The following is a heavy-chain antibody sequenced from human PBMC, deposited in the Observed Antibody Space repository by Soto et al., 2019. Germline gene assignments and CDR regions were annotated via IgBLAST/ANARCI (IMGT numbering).Heavy chain of an antibody. D-gene: IGHD3-9*01. V-gene: IGHV4-34*01. CDR2: INHSGST. Sequence: QVQLQQWGAGLLKPSETLSLTCAVYGGSFSGYYWSWIRQPPGKGLEWIGEINHSGSTNYNPSLKSLVTISVDTSKNQFSLKLSSVTAADTAVYYCARFTYYDILTGSDAYWYFDLWGRGTLVTVSS. CDR3: ARFTYYDILTGSDAYWYFDL. CDR1: GGSFSGYY. J-gene: IGHJ2*01.